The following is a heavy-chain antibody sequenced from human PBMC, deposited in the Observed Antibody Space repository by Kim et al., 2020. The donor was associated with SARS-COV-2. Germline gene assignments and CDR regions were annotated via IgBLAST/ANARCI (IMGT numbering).Heavy chain of an antibody. CDR1: GYTFTSYD. V-gene: IGHV1-8*01. J-gene: IGHJ5*01. Sequence: ASVKVSCKASGYTFTSYDTNWVRQATGQGLEWKGWMNANSGNTGYAQKVQHRVTMTRNTSISTAYLELSSRRTEDTAVYYCARCVRYFVWFTRSGYYDS. D-gene: IGHD3-9*01. CDR2: MNANSGNT. CDR3: ARCVRYFVWFTRSGYYDS.